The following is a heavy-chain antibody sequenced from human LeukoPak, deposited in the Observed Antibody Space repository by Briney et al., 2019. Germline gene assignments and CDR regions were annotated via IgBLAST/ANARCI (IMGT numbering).Heavy chain of an antibody. D-gene: IGHD6-13*01. Sequence: SGGSLRLSCAASGFTFSSYGMSWVRQAPGKGLEWVSLITWDGDNTYYADSVKGRFTISRDNSKNSLYLHMNSLRGEDTAFYYCAKGTSSWHEFDYWGQGTLVTVSS. CDR1: GFTFSSYG. CDR3: AKGTSSWHEFDY. CDR2: ITWDGDNT. J-gene: IGHJ4*02. V-gene: IGHV3-43D*03.